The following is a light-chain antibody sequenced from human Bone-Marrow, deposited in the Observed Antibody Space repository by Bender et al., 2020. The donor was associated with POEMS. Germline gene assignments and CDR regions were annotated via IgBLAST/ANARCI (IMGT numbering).Light chain of an antibody. CDR1: SSDVGSYNL. CDR2: DVS. J-gene: IGLJ2*01. CDR3: SSYTSSSVL. V-gene: IGLV2-14*02. Sequence: QSALTQPASVSGSPGQSITISCTGTSSDVGSYNLVSWYQQHPGKAPKLIIYDVSKRPSGVSDRFSGSKSGYTASLTIAGLQAEDEADYYCSSYTSSSVLFGGGTKLTVL.